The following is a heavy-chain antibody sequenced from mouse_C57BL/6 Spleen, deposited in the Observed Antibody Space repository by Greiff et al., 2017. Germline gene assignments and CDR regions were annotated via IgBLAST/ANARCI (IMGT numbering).Heavy chain of an antibody. CDR3: ARLASGTLKGY. J-gene: IGHJ2*01. Sequence: QVQLQQSGAELVRPGSSVKLSCKASGYTFTSYWMDWVKQRPGQGLEWIGNIYPSDSETHYNQKFKDKATLTVDKSSSTAYMQLSSLTSEDSAVXYCARLASGTLKGYWGQGTTRTVSS. CDR1: GYTFTSYW. V-gene: IGHV1-61*01. CDR2: IYPSDSET. D-gene: IGHD4-1*01.